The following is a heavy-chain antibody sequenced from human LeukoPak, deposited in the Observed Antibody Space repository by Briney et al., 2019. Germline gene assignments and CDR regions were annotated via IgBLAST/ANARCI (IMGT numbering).Heavy chain of an antibody. D-gene: IGHD3-16*01. CDR1: GYTFAKFY. CDR2: INPSGGTT. J-gene: IGHJ3*02. CDR3: ARDNRGERTPGWGYGGFDI. V-gene: IGHV1-46*01. Sequence: GASVKVSCKASGYTFAKFYIHGVRQAPGQGLEWMGIINPSGGTTSYAQKFHGRVSMTRDTSTSTVYMELSSLRSEDTAVYYCARDNRGERTPGWGYGGFDIWGQGTMVSVSS.